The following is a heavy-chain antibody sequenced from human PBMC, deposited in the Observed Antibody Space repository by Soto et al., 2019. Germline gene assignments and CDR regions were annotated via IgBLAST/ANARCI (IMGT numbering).Heavy chain of an antibody. CDR3: ARAGDYDFWSGYSYDAFDI. CDR1: SGSMSGYY. V-gene: IGHV4-59*01. D-gene: IGHD3-3*01. J-gene: IGHJ3*02. CDR2: IYYSGST. Sequence: PSETLSLTCTVSSGSMSGYYWNWIRQPPGKGLEWIGYIYYSGSTNYNPSLKSRVTISVDTSKNQFSLKLSSVTAADTAVYYCARAGDYDFWSGYSYDAFDIWGQGTMVTVSS.